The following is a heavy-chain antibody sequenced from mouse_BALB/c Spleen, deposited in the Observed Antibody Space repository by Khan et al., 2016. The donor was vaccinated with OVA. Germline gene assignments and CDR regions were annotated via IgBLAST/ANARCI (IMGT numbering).Heavy chain of an antibody. CDR3: ASHLTGSFAY. CDR2: INSDGYYT. D-gene: IGHD4-1*01. Sequence: DVHLVESGGDLVKPGGSLRLSCAASGFTFSTYGMSWVRQFPDKRLEWVATINSDGYYTYYPDTVKGRFTISSNNAENTLYLKMSSLKSEDTAIYYCASHLTGSFAYWGQGTLVTVST. CDR1: GFTFSTYG. J-gene: IGHJ3*01. V-gene: IGHV5-6*01.